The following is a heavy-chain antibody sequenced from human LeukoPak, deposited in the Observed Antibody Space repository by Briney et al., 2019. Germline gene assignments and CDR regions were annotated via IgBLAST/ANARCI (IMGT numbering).Heavy chain of an antibody. D-gene: IGHD2-2*01. CDR3: AKDECSSSSCSIDY. CDR1: GFTFDDYA. V-gene: IGHV3-9*03. CDR2: ISWNSGSI. J-gene: IGHJ4*02. Sequence: TGRSLRLSCAASGFTFDDYAMHWVRQAPGMGLEWVSGISWNSGSIGYADSVKGRFTISRDNAKNSLFLQMNSLRAEDMALYYCAKDECSSSSCSIDYWGQGALVTVSS.